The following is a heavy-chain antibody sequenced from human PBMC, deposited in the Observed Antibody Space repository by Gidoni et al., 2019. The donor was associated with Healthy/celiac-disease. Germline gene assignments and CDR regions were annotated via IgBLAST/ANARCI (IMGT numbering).Heavy chain of an antibody. D-gene: IGHD3-3*01. J-gene: IGHJ4*02. CDR2: IYYSGST. V-gene: IGHV4-39*01. Sequence: QLQLQESGPGLVQPSETLSLTCTVSGGSISSSSYYWGWIRQPPGKGLEWIGSIYYSGSTYYNPSLKSRVTISVDTSKNQFSLKLSSVTAADTAVYYCARLSAPLRVFDYWGQGTLVTVSS. CDR3: ARLSAPLRVFDY. CDR1: GGSISSSSYY.